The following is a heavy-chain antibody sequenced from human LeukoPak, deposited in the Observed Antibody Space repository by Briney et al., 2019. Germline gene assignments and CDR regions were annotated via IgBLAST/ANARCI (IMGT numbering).Heavy chain of an antibody. CDR3: ARGGTFFCSSTSCPNWFDP. V-gene: IGHV4-30-2*01. J-gene: IGHJ5*02. CDR1: GVSISSGGYS. D-gene: IGHD2-2*01. CDR2: IYHSGST. Sequence: SETLSLTCAVSGVSISSGGYSWNWIRQPPGKGLEWIGYIYHSGSTYYNPSLKSRATISVDRSKNQFSLKLSSVTAADTAVYYCARGGTFFCSSTSCPNWFDPWGQGTLVTVSS.